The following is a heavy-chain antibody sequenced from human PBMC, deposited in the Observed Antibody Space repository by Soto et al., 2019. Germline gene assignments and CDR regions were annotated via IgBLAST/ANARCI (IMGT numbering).Heavy chain of an antibody. Sequence: GAPGKVSCPASGYTLSTYVVALVCQAPGQRLEWMGWINAGYGNTKSSQKFQDRVTISRDTSASTAYMELTSLRSEDTAVYYCARDTGDGTFDFWGQGTLVTVSS. CDR3: ARDTGDGTFDF. CDR1: GYTLSTYV. D-gene: IGHD7-27*01. V-gene: IGHV1-3*01. CDR2: INAGYGNT. J-gene: IGHJ4*02.